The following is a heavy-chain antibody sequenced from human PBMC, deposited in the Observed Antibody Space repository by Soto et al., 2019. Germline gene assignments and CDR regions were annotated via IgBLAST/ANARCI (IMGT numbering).Heavy chain of an antibody. Sequence: GGSLRLSCAASGFTFSSYAMSWVRQAPGKGLEWVSAISGSGGSTYYADSVKGRFTISRDNSKNTLYLQMNSLRAEDTAVYYCANSYDRGVWFGRGNWFDPWGQGTLVTVSS. CDR1: GFTFSSYA. CDR2: ISGSGGST. J-gene: IGHJ5*02. CDR3: ANSYDRGVWFGRGNWFDP. V-gene: IGHV3-23*01. D-gene: IGHD3-10*01.